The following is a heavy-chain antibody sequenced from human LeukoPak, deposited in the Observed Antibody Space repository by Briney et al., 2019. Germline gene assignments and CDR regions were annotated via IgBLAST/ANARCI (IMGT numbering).Heavy chain of an antibody. D-gene: IGHD2-15*01. J-gene: IGHJ4*02. CDR2: ISYDGSNK. V-gene: IGHV3-30*04. CDR1: GFTFSSYA. Sequence: GGSLRLSCAASGFTFSSYAMHGVRQAPGKGLEWVAVISYDGSNKYYADSVKGRFTISRDNSKNTLYLQMNSLRAEDTAVYYCARDKPLVVAAGYYFDYWGQGTLVTVSS. CDR3: ARDKPLVVAAGYYFDY.